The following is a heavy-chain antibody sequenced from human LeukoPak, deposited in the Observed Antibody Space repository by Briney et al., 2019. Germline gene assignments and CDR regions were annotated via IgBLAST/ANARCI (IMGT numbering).Heavy chain of an antibody. Sequence: SETLSLTCAVYGGSFSGYYWSWIRQPPGKGLEWIGEINHSGSTNYNPSLKSRVTISVDTSKNQFSLKLSSVTAADTAVCYCARDVVVPAAMRGYYYYYGMDVWGKGTTVTVSS. CDR2: INHSGST. CDR1: GGSFSGYY. D-gene: IGHD2-2*01. J-gene: IGHJ6*04. CDR3: ARDVVVPAAMRGYYYYYGMDV. V-gene: IGHV4-34*01.